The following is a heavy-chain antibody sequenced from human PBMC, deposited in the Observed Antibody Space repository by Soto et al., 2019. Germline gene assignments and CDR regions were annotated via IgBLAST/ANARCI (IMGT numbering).Heavy chain of an antibody. CDR2: ISSSSYI. D-gene: IGHD3-9*01. Sequence: GGSLRLSCAASGFTFSSYSMNWVRQAPGKGLEWVSSISSSSYIYYADSVKGRFTISRDNAKNSLYLQMNSLRAEDTAVYYCAREGHDYRYFDLLSQFDYWGQGTLVTVSS. CDR1: GFTFSSYS. CDR3: AREGHDYRYFDLLSQFDY. J-gene: IGHJ4*02. V-gene: IGHV3-21*01.